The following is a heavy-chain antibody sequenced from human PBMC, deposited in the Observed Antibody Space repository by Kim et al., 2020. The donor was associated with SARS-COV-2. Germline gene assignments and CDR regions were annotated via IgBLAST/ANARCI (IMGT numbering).Heavy chain of an antibody. D-gene: IGHD3-22*01. J-gene: IGHJ3*02. Sequence: SETLSLTCTVSGGSISSYYWSWIRQPPGKGLEWIGYIYYSGSTNYNPSLKSRVTISVETSKNQFSLKLSSVTAADTAVYYCARNYYDSSGYYCDAFDIWGQGTMVTVSS. CDR3: ARNYYDSSGYYCDAFDI. CDR1: GGSISSYY. CDR2: IYYSGST. V-gene: IGHV4-59*01.